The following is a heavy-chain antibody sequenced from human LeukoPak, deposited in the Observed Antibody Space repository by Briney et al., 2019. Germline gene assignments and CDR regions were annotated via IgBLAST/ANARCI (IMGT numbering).Heavy chain of an antibody. V-gene: IGHV3-30*18. CDR3: AKESGSRSYGAYFPH. D-gene: IGHD6-13*01. J-gene: IGHJ1*01. CDR1: LFTLISHV. Sequence: PGRSLRHSCAASLFTLISHVMQSGRPTPRKKVEWVAVIAYDGRTKYYADSVKGRLTISRDNSKSTLYLQMNSLRAEDTAVYYCAKESGSRSYGAYFPHWGQGTLVTVSS. CDR2: IAYDGRTK.